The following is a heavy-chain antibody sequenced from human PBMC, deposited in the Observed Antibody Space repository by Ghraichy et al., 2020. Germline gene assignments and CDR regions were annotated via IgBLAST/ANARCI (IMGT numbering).Heavy chain of an antibody. CDR2: IYYSGST. J-gene: IGHJ6*02. V-gene: IGHV4-31*03. Sequence: SETLSLTCTVSGGSISSGGYYWSWIRQHPGKGLEWIGYIYYSGSTYYNPSLKSRVTISVDTSKNQFSLKLSSVTAADTAVYYCARMENYYGSGSYYRGYYGMGVWGQGTTVTVSS. CDR3: ARMENYYGSGSYYRGYYGMGV. D-gene: IGHD3-10*01. CDR1: GGSISSGGYY.